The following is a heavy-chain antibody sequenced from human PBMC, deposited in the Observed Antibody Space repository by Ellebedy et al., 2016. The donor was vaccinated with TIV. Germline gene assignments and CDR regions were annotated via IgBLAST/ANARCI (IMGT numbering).Heavy chain of an antibody. CDR2: IYYSGST. D-gene: IGHD5-12*01. CDR3: ARWPLSPSNYYYYGMDV. CDR1: GGSISSGGYY. V-gene: IGHV4-31*03. Sequence: LRLXXTVSGGSISSGGYYWSWIRQHPGKGLECIGYIYYSGSTYYNPSLKSRVTISVDTSKNQFSLKLSSVTAADTAVYYCARWPLSPSNYYYYGMDVWGQGTTVTVSS. J-gene: IGHJ6*02.